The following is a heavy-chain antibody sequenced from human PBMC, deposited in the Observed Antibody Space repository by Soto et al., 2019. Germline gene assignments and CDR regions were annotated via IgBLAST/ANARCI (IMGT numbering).Heavy chain of an antibody. Sequence: PETLSLTCPVSGGSVSSGSYYWSWIRQPPGKRADWIGYIYYSGSTNYNPSLKSRVTISVDTSKNQFSLKLSSVTAADTAVYYCARGAGVNIVVVPAAIWWFDPWGQGTLVTVSS. CDR2: IYYSGST. V-gene: IGHV4-61*01. J-gene: IGHJ5*02. CDR1: GGSVSSGSYY. D-gene: IGHD2-2*02. CDR3: ARGAGVNIVVVPAAIWWFDP.